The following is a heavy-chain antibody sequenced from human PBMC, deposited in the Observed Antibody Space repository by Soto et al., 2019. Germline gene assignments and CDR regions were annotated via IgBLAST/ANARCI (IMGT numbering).Heavy chain of an antibody. V-gene: IGHV1-69*13. CDR1: GGTLTISSHG. CDR3: GVHIWGRYRLGNHGMEV. D-gene: IGHD3-16*02. CDR2: IIAMFGTA. Sequence: SVKVSCKASGGTLTISSHGISGVLQAPGQGLEWMGGIIAMFGTANYAQKFQGRVTITADESTSTAYMELSSLRSEDTAVYYCGVHIWGRYRLGNHGMEVWGQATGVNVSS. J-gene: IGHJ6*01.